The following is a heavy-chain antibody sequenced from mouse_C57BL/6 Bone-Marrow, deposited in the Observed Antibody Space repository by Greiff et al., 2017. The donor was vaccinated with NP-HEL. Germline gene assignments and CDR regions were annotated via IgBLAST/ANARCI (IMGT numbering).Heavy chain of an antibody. D-gene: IGHD1-1*01. Sequence: EVQLQESGPELVKPGASVKIPCKASGYTFTDYNMDWVKQSHGKSLEWIGDINPNNGGTIYNQKFKGKATLTVDKSSSTAYMELRSLTSEDTAVYYCARDYYGGGYYAMDYWGQATSVTVSS. CDR2: INPNNGGT. CDR1: GYTFTDYN. V-gene: IGHV1-18*01. J-gene: IGHJ4*01. CDR3: ARDYYGGGYYAMDY.